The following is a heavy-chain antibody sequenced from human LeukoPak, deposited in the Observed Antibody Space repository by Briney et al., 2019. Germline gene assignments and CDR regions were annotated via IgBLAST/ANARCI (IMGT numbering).Heavy chain of an antibody. J-gene: IGHJ4*02. CDR1: GYTFTSCD. D-gene: IGHD6-19*01. CDR3: ARDRVGSGWPRPWYFEF. V-gene: IGHV1-2*02. Sequence: GASVKVSCKASGYTFTSCDINWVRQAPGQGLEWMGWINPNTGATIYAEKFQGRVTMTRDTSIDTAYMEMRSLRSDDTAVYYCARDRVGSGWPRPWYFEFWGQGTLITVSS. CDR2: INPNTGAT.